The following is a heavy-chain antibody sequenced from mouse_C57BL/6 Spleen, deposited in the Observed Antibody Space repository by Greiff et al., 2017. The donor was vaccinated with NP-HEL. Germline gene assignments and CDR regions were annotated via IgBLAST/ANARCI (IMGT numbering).Heavy chain of an antibody. Sequence: QVQLQQSGPELVKPGASVKISCKASGYAFSSSWMNWVKQRPGKGLEWIGRLYPGDGDTNYNGKFKGKATLTADKSSSTAYMQLSSLTSEDSAVYFCALSITTVVATGAMDYWGQGTSVTVSS. CDR1: GYAFSSSW. J-gene: IGHJ4*01. V-gene: IGHV1-82*01. CDR2: LYPGDGDT. CDR3: ALSITTVVATGAMDY. D-gene: IGHD1-1*01.